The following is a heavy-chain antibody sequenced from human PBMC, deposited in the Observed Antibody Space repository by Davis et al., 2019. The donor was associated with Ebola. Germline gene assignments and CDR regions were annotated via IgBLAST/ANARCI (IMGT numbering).Heavy chain of an antibody. Sequence: KVSCKGSGYSFTSYWIGWVRQMPGKGLEWMGIIYPGDSDTRYSPSFQGQVTISADKSISTAYLQWSSLKASDTAMYYCARYNTIFGVVITSYYYGMDVWGQGTTVTVSS. J-gene: IGHJ6*02. CDR3: ARYNTIFGVVITSYYYGMDV. CDR1: GYSFTSYW. D-gene: IGHD3-3*01. V-gene: IGHV5-51*01. CDR2: IYPGDSDT.